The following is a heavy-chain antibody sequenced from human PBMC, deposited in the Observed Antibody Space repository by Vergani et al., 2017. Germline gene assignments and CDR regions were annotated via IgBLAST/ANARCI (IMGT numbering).Heavy chain of an antibody. Sequence: EVQLVESGGGLVQPGGSLRLSCAASGFTFSSYEMNWVRQAPGKGLEWVSYISSSGSTIYYADSVKGRFTISRDNAKNSLYLQMNSLRAEDTAVYYCARDRYSRNFDYWGQGTLVTVSS. CDR3: ARDRYSRNFDY. D-gene: IGHD4-11*01. V-gene: IGHV3-48*03. CDR1: GFTFSSYE. J-gene: IGHJ4*02. CDR2: ISSSGSTI.